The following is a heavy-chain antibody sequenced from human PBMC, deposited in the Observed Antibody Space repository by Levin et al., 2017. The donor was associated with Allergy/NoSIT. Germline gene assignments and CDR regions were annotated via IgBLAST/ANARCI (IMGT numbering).Heavy chain of an antibody. CDR1: GYTFTSYY. D-gene: IGHD2-2*01. J-gene: IGHJ4*02. V-gene: IGHV1-46*03. Sequence: GASVKVSCKASGYTFTSYYMHWVRQAPGQGLEWMGIINPSGGSTSYAQKFQGRVTMTRDTSTSTVYMELSSLRSEDTAVYYCARDLGVGGLVVVPVYYFDYWGQGTLVTVSS. CDR3: ARDLGVGGLVVVPVYYFDY. CDR2: INPSGGST.